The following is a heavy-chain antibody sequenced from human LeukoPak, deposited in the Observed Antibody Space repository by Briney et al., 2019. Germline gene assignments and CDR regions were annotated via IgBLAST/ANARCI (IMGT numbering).Heavy chain of an antibody. V-gene: IGHV5-51*01. J-gene: IGHJ6*03. CDR1: GYNFSKYW. CDR3: ARQVRGVITGYMDV. CDR2: IYPGDSDT. D-gene: IGHD3-10*01. Sequence: GESLKISCKASGYNFSKYWIGWVRQMPGKGLEWMGIIYPGDSDTRYSPSFQGQVTISADKSISTAYLQWSSLKASDTAMYYCARQVRGVITGYMDVWGKGTTVTISS.